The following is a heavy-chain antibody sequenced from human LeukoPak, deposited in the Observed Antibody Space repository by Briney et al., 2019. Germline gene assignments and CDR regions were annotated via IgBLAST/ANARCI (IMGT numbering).Heavy chain of an antibody. Sequence: SETLSLTCTVSGYSISSGYYWSWIRQPPGKGLEWIGYIYYSGSTNYNPSLKSRVTISVDTSKNQFSLKLSSVTAADTAVYYCASWTYYYDSSGSPELSWGQGTLVTVSS. D-gene: IGHD3-22*01. V-gene: IGHV4-61*01. CDR1: GYSISSGYY. CDR2: IYYSGST. J-gene: IGHJ5*02. CDR3: ASWTYYYDSSGSPELS.